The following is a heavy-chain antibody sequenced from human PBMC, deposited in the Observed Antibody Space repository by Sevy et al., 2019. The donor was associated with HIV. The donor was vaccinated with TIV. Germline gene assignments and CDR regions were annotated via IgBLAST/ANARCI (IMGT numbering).Heavy chain of an antibody. Sequence: ASVKVSCKASGYTFTTYDINWVRQATGQGLEWMGWMNPNSGATGYAQNFQGRVTITGNTSISTACLELSSLKSEDTAVYFCARGDPDSDPSGDDAFDIWGRGTMVTVSS. CDR3: ARGDPDSDPSGDDAFDI. V-gene: IGHV1-8*03. CDR1: GYTFTTYD. CDR2: MNPNSGAT. J-gene: IGHJ3*02. D-gene: IGHD1-26*01.